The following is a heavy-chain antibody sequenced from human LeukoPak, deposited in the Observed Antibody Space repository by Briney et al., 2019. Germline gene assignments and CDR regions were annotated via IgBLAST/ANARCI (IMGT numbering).Heavy chain of an antibody. CDR1: GGSFSNYY. J-gene: IGHJ6*03. CDR3: ARKGLLGYCTNGVCRDYYYYMDV. CDR2: INHSGST. D-gene: IGHD2-8*01. Sequence: SEALSLTCAVYGGSFSNYYWSWIRQPPGKGLEWIGEINHSGSTNYNPSLKSRVTVSVDTSKSQFSLKMTSATAADTAVYFCARKGLLGYCTNGVCRDYYYYMDVWGKGPAVTVSS. V-gene: IGHV4-34*01.